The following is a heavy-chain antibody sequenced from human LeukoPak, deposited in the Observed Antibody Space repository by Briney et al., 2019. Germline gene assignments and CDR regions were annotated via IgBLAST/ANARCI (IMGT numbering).Heavy chain of an antibody. V-gene: IGHV3-11*04. CDR2: ISSSGSTI. J-gene: IGHJ4*02. D-gene: IGHD6-13*01. CDR1: GFTFSDYY. Sequence: GGSLRLSCAASGFTFSDYYMSWIRQAPGKGLEWVSYISSSGSTIYYADSVKGRFTISRDNAKNSLYLQMNSLRAEDTAVYYCARDFLRYSSSFDYWGQGTLVTVSS. CDR3: ARDFLRYSSSFDY.